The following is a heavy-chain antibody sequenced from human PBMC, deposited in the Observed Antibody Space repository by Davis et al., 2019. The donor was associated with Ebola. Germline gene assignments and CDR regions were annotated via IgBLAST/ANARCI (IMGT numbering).Heavy chain of an antibody. CDR1: GGSISSGSYY. Sequence: PSETLSLTCTVSGGSISSGSYYWSWIRQPAGKGLEWLGHIYTSGSTNYNPSLKSRVTISVDTSKNQFSLKLSSVTAADTAVYYCARDPHSSGWEFDYWGQGTLVTVSS. D-gene: IGHD6-19*01. CDR3: ARDPHSSGWEFDY. J-gene: IGHJ4*02. V-gene: IGHV4-61*09. CDR2: IYTSGST.